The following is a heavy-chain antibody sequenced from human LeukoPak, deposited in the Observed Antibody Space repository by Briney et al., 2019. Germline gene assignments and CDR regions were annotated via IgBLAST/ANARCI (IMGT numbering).Heavy chain of an antibody. CDR2: ISSSSTI. Sequence: GGSLRLSCAASGFTFSSYSMNWVRQAPGKGLEWVSYISSSSTIYYADSVKGRFTISRDNAKNSLYLQMNSLRAEDTAVYYCARDFDGSGVCWFDPWGQGTLVTVSS. D-gene: IGHD3-10*01. V-gene: IGHV3-48*04. J-gene: IGHJ5*02. CDR1: GFTFSSYS. CDR3: ARDFDGSGVCWFDP.